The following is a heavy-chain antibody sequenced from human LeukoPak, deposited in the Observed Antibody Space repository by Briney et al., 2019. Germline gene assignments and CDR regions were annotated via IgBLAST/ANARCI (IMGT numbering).Heavy chain of an antibody. CDR2: ISYDGSNK. CDR3: ARGPFYDFWSGFDY. V-gene: IGHV3-30-3*01. CDR1: GFTFSSYA. J-gene: IGHJ4*02. D-gene: IGHD3-3*01. Sequence: GGSRRLSCAASGFTFSSYAMHWVRQAPGKGLEWVAVISYDGSNKYYADSVKGRFTISRDNSKNMLYLQMNSLRAEDTAVYYCARGPFYDFWSGFDYWGQGTLVTVSS.